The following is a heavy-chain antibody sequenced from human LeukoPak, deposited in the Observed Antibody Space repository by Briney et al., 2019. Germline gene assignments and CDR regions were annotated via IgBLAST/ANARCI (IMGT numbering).Heavy chain of an antibody. CDR1: GFTFSSYS. V-gene: IGHV3-21*01. CDR2: ISSSSSYI. Sequence: PGGSLRLSCAASGFTFSSYSMNWVRQAPGKGLEWVSSISSSSSYIYYADSVKGRFTISRDNAKNSLYLQMNSLRAEDTAVYYCARVSVDTAMVTPSSFDYWGQGTLVTVSS. J-gene: IGHJ4*02. D-gene: IGHD5-18*01. CDR3: ARVSVDTAMVTPSSFDY.